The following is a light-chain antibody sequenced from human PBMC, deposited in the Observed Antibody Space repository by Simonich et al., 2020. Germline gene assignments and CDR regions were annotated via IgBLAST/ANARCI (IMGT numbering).Light chain of an antibody. CDR3: MQALQTPWT. V-gene: IGKV2-28*01. Sequence: DIVMTQSPLSLPVTPGEPASLSCRSSQSLLHSNGYNYLDWYLQKPGQSPKLLVYLGSNRASGVPDRFRGSGSGTDFTLKISRVEAEDVGVYYCMQALQTPWTFGQGTKVEIK. J-gene: IGKJ1*01. CDR1: QSLLHSNGYNY. CDR2: LGS.